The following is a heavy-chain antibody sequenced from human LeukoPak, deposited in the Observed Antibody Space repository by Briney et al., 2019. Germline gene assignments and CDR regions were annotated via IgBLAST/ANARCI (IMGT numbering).Heavy chain of an antibody. V-gene: IGHV4-39*07. J-gene: IGHJ4*02. Sequence: PSETLSLTCTVSGGSISSSSYYWGWIRQPPGKGLEWIGSIYYSGSTYYNPSLKSRVTISVDTSKNQFSLKLSSVTAADTAVYYCARDIQSETVGLDYWGQGTLVTVSS. CDR2: IYYSGST. CDR1: GGSISSSSYY. D-gene: IGHD1-14*01. CDR3: ARDIQSETVGLDY.